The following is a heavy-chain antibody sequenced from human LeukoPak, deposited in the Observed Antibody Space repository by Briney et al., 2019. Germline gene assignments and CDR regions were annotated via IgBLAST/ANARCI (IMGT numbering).Heavy chain of an antibody. CDR3: SRDRPNYFGTDGHYYRRGGDY. V-gene: IGHV3-23*01. CDR1: GFTFSSYA. J-gene: IGHJ4*02. CDR2: ITSSGETT. D-gene: IGHD3-22*01. Sequence: GGSLRLSCAASGFTFSSYAMSWVRQAPGKGLEWVSSITSSGETTYYAGSVKGRFTISRDNSKDTMYLQMNSLRAEDTAIYYCSRDRPNYFGTDGHYYRRGGDYWGQGTLVTVSS.